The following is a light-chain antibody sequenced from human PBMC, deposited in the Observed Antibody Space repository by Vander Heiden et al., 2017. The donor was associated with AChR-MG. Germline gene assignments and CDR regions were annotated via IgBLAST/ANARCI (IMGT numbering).Light chain of an antibody. J-gene: IGKJ2*02. Sequence: DIVMTQSPDSLAVSLGERATINCKSSQSVLYSSSNKNYLAWYQQKPGQPPKLLIYWASTRESGVPDRFSGSGSGTDFTLTISSLQAEDVAVYYCQQDASTPVWTFGQGTKLEI. CDR2: WAS. V-gene: IGKV4-1*01. CDR3: QQDASTPVWT. CDR1: QSVLYSSSNKNY.